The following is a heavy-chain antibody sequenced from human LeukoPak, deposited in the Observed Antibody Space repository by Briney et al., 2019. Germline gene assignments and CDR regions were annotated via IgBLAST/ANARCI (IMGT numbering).Heavy chain of an antibody. J-gene: IGHJ4*02. D-gene: IGHD6-13*01. Sequence: GGSLRLSCAASGFTFSSYAMSWVRQAPGKGLEWVSTISASGGNTFYADSVKGRFTISRDNSKNTLHLQMNSLRAEDMAVYYCAKDGRVEQQLYYFDYWGQGALVTVSS. CDR2: ISASGGNT. V-gene: IGHV3-23*01. CDR3: AKDGRVEQQLYYFDY. CDR1: GFTFSSYA.